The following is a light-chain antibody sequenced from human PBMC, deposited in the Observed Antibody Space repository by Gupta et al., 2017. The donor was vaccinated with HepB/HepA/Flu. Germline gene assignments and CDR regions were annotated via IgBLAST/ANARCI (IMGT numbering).Light chain of an antibody. J-gene: IGLJ2*01. V-gene: IGLV3-21*01. CDR1: NIGGKS. CDR3: QVWDSTADPYMV. CDR2: YDS. Sequence: SYVLTQPPSVSVAPGETATITCGGHNIGGKSVHWYQQKPCQAPVVVIYYDSVRPSEVPERFSGSNSGNTATLTISRVEVGDEADYSCQVWDSTADPYMVFGGGTSLTVL.